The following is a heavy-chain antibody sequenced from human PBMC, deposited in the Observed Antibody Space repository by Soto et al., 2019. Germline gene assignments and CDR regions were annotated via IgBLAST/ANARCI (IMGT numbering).Heavy chain of an antibody. CDR2: ISGTASRT. D-gene: IGHD3-9*01. CDR1: GFTPTTTP. CDR3: ATSFRYFEN. Sequence: GWSLRLSCAGSGFTPTTTPLSLVRQPPGKGLEWVTTISGTASRTYYVDSVKGRFFISRDNSKNTVTLQMNNLTVDDTAVYYCATSFRYFENWGEGTRVTVSS. V-gene: IGHV3-23*01. J-gene: IGHJ4*02.